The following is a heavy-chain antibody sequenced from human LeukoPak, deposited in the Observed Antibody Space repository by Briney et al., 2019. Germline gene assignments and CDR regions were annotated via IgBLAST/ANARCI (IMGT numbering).Heavy chain of an antibody. D-gene: IGHD2-2*01. CDR2: INPNSGGT. CDR3: AREDCSSTSCVGYFDY. J-gene: IGHJ4*02. V-gene: IGHV1-2*04. CDR1: GYTFTGYY. Sequence: GASVKVSCKASGYTFTGYYMHWVRQAPGQGLEWMGWINPNSGGTNYAQKFQGWVTMTRDTSISTAYMELSRLRSDDTAVYYCAREDCSSTSCVGYFDYWGQETLVTVSS.